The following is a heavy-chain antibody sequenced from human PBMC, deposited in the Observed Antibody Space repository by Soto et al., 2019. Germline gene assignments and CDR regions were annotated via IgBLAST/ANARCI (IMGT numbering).Heavy chain of an antibody. D-gene: IGHD4-17*01. CDR3: AHNLYGDSRFDY. J-gene: IGHJ4*02. CDR2: IYWDDDK. V-gene: IGHV2-5*02. Sequence: QITLKESGPTLVKPTQTLTLTCTFSGFSLSTSGVGVGWIRQPPGKALEWLALIYWDDDKRYSPSLKSRLTITKETSKNQVVLTMTNMDPVDTATYYCAHNLYGDSRFDYWGQGTLVTVSS. CDR1: GFSLSTSGVG.